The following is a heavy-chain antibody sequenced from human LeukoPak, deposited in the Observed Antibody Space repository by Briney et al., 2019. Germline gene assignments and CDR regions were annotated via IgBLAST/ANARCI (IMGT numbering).Heavy chain of an antibody. CDR1: GFTFDDYA. CDR3: AKGRDKYQLLSKNWFDP. Sequence: GGSLRLSCAASGFTFDDYAMHWVRQAPGKGLEWVSGISWNSGSIGYADSVKGRFTISRDNAKNSLYLQMNGLRAEDTALYYCAKGRDKYQLLSKNWFDPWGQGTLVTVSS. V-gene: IGHV3-9*01. D-gene: IGHD2-2*01. J-gene: IGHJ5*02. CDR2: ISWNSGSI.